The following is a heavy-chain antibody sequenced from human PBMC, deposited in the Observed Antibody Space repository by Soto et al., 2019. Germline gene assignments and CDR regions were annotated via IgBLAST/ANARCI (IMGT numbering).Heavy chain of an antibody. CDR1: GFTFSSYS. J-gene: IGHJ6*02. V-gene: IGHV3-21*01. CDR2: ISSSSSYI. D-gene: IGHD5-12*01. CDR3: ASTKRPIKHATRDSGYDRYYYYYYGMDV. Sequence: XGSLRLSCAASGFTFSSYSMNWVRQAPGKGLEWVSSISSSSSYIYYADSVKGRFTISRDNAKNSLYLQMNSLRAEDTAVYYCASTKRPIKHATRDSGYDRYYYYYYGMDVWGQGTTVTVSS.